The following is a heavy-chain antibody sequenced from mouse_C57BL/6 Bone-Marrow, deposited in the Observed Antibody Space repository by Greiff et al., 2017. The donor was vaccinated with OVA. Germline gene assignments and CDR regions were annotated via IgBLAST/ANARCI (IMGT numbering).Heavy chain of an antibody. CDR2: LDPNRGGT. CDR1: GYTFTSYW. D-gene: IGHD3-2*02. V-gene: IGHV1-72*01. J-gene: IGHJ2*01. Sequence: QVQLQQPGAELVKPGASVKLSCKASGYTFTSYWMHWVKQRPGRGLEWIGRLDPNRGGTKYNEKFKSKATLTVDNPSSTAYMQLSSLTSKDSAVYYCARSRQLRLRRVLDYWGQGTTLTVSS. CDR3: ARSRQLRLRRVLDY.